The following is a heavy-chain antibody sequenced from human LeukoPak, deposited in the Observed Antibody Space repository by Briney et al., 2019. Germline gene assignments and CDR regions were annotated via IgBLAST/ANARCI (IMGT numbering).Heavy chain of an antibody. Sequence: PSETLSLTCAVPGVAISRGGYAWNWIRQPPGKGLEWIAYIYHSGTTYYNPSLKSRATISVDTSKNQFSLKLSSVTAADTAVYYCVRGRYSSGWFKDKNWFDPWGQGIPVTVSS. J-gene: IGHJ5*02. D-gene: IGHD6-19*01. CDR2: IYHSGTT. CDR3: VRGRYSSGWFKDKNWFDP. V-gene: IGHV4-30-4*07. CDR1: GVAISRGGYA.